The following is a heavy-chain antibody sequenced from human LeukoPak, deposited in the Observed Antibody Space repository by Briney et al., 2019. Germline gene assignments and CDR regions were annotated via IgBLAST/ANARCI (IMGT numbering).Heavy chain of an antibody. J-gene: IGHJ4*02. CDR2: INPSGGST. D-gene: IGHD1-26*01. CDR3: ARDSNLRVGATKFVGY. CDR1: GYTFTSYY. V-gene: IGHV1-46*01. Sequence: ASVKVSCEASGYTFTSYYIHWVRQAPGQGLEWMGIINPSGGSTSNVQKFQGRVTMTRDTSTSTVYMELSSLRSDDTAVYYCARDSNLRVGATKFVGYWGQGTLVTVSS.